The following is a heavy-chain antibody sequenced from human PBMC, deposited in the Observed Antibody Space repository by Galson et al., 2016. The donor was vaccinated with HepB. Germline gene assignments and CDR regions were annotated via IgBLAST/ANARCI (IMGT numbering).Heavy chain of an antibody. J-gene: IGHJ4*02. D-gene: IGHD1-26*01. V-gene: IGHV3-73*01. Sequence: SLRLSCAASGFTFSVPAIPWVRQSPGEGLEWVGHIRNKANNYATLYAASVRGRFSISRDDSKTTAYLQMNSLKTEDSAAYYCVLLTSSYSFDYWGQGTLVTVSS. CDR1: GFTFSVPA. CDR2: IRNKANNYAT. CDR3: VLLTSSYSFDY.